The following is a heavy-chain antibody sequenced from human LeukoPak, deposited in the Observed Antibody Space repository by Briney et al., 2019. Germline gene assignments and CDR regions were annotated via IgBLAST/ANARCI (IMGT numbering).Heavy chain of an antibody. CDR3: ARDYYDSSTKNWYFDL. V-gene: IGHV3-48*04. J-gene: IGHJ2*01. Sequence: GGSLRLSCAASGFTFSSYSMNWVRQAPGKGLEWVSYISSSSSTIYYADSVKGRFTISRDNAKNSLYLQMNSLRAEDTAVYYCARDYYDSSTKNWYFDLWGRGTLVTVSS. CDR1: GFTFSSYS. CDR2: ISSSSSTI. D-gene: IGHD3-22*01.